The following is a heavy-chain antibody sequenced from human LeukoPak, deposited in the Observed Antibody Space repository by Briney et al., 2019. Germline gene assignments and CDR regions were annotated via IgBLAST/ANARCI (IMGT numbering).Heavy chain of an antibody. Sequence: GGSLRLSCAASGFTFSSYAMSWVRQAPGKGLEWVSSISSSSSYIYYADSVKGRFTISRDNAKNSLYLQMNSLRAEDTAVYYCARDRLNHDFWSGYSGGDAFDIWGQGTMVTVSS. CDR1: GFTFSSYA. CDR2: ISSSSSYI. V-gene: IGHV3-21*01. D-gene: IGHD3-3*01. J-gene: IGHJ3*02. CDR3: ARDRLNHDFWSGYSGGDAFDI.